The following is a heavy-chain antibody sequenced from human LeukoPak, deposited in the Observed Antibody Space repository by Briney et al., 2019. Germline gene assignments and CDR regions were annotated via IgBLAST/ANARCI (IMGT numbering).Heavy chain of an antibody. V-gene: IGHV3-9*01. CDR1: GFTFDDYA. D-gene: IGHD3-9*01. J-gene: IGHJ4*02. CDR3: ATPGRRYFDWPFDY. CDR2: ISWNSGSI. Sequence: PGGSLRLSCAASGFTFDDYAMHWVRQAPGKGLEWVSGISWNSGSIGYADSVKGRFTISRDNAKNSLYLQMNSLRAEDTAVYYCATPGRRYFDWPFDYWGQGTLVTVSS.